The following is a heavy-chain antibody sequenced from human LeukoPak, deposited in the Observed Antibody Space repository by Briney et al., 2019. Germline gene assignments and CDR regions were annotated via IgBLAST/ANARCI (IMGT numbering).Heavy chain of an antibody. D-gene: IGHD3-10*01. CDR1: GFTFTSYS. CDR2: VSDGGGST. V-gene: IGHV3-23*01. CDR3: AKDLGHMVRGVEDY. J-gene: IGHJ4*02. Sequence: GGSLRLSCAASGFTFTSYSMSWVRQAPGKGLEWVSAVSDGGGSTYYADSVKGRFTISRDNSKNTLYLQMNSLRAEDTAVYYCAKDLGHMVRGVEDYWGQGTLVTVSS.